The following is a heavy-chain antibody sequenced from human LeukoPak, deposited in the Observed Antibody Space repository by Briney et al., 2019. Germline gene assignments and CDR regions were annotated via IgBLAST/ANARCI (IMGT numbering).Heavy chain of an antibody. Sequence: ASVKVSCKASGYTFTDYYIHWVRQAPGQGLEWMGWITPRSGGTKYAQKFQGRVTMTRDTSISTAYMELSRLRSDDTAVYYCARVMRRIAARILDYWGQGTLVTVSS. J-gene: IGHJ4*02. CDR1: GYTFTDYY. D-gene: IGHD6-6*01. CDR2: ITPRSGGT. CDR3: ARVMRRIAARILDY. V-gene: IGHV1-2*02.